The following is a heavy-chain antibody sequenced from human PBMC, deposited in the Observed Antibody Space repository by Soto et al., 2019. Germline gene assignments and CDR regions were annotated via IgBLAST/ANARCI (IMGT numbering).Heavy chain of an antibody. CDR1: GFTFSSYA. V-gene: IGHV3-23*01. CDR2: ISGSGGST. J-gene: IGHJ4*02. D-gene: IGHD6-19*01. CDR3: AKGAEQWLAQLDY. Sequence: GWSLRLSCAASGFTFSSYAMSWVRQTPGKGLEWVSAISGSGGSTYYADSVKGRFTISRDNSKNTLYLQMNSLRAEDTAVYYCAKGAEQWLAQLDYWGQGTLVTVSS.